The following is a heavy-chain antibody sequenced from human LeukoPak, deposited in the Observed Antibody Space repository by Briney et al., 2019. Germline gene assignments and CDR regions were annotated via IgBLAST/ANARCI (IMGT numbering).Heavy chain of an antibody. D-gene: IGHD2-21*02. V-gene: IGHV4-30-2*01. J-gene: IGHJ5*02. CDR1: GGSISSGGYS. CDR3: ARLHCGGDCYSLNWFDP. Sequence: PSETLSLTCAVAGGSISSGGYSWSWIRQPPGKGLEWIGYIYHSGSTYYNPSLKSRVTISVDRSKNQFSLKVSSVTAADTAVYYCARLHCGGDCYSLNWFDPWGQGTLVTVSS. CDR2: IYHSGST.